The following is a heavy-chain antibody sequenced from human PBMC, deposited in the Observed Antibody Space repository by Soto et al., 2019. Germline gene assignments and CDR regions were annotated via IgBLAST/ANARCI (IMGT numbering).Heavy chain of an antibody. CDR1: GYTFTSYY. D-gene: IGHD2-21*02. V-gene: IGHV1-46*01. CDR3: ARDLAYCGGDCYSGWVWGSDY. Sequence: ASVKVSCKASGYTFTSYYMHWVRQAPGQGLEWMGIINPSGGSTSYAQKFQGRVTMTRDTSTSTVYMELSSLRSEDTAVYYCARDLAYCGGDCYSGWVWGSDYWSQGTLVTVSS. J-gene: IGHJ4*02. CDR2: INPSGGST.